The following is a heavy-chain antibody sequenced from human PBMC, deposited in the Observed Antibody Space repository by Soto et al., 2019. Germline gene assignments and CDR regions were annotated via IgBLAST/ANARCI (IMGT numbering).Heavy chain of an antibody. Sequence: ASVKVSCKVSGYTLTELSMHWARQAPGKGLEWMGGFDPEDGETIYAHKFQGRVTMTEDTSTDTAYMELSSLRSEDTAVYYCATSVATDSYFDYWGQGTLVTVSS. CDR2: FDPEDGET. J-gene: IGHJ4*02. CDR3: ATSVATDSYFDY. V-gene: IGHV1-24*01. D-gene: IGHD2-15*01. CDR1: GYTLTELS.